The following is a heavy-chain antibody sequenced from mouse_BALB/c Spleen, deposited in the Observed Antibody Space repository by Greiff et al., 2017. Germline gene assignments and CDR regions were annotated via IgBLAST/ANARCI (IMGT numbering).Heavy chain of an antibody. CDR3: ARSSYGNYVYYFDY. Sequence: VKLMESGGGLVKPGGSLKLSCAASGFAFSSYDMSWVRQPPGKGLEWLGMIWGGGSTDYNSALKSRLSISKDNSKSQVFLKMNSLQTDDTAMYYCARSSYGNYVYYFDYWGQGTTLTVSS. D-gene: IGHD2-10*02. CDR2: IWGGGST. V-gene: IGHV2-6-4*01. J-gene: IGHJ2*01. CDR1: GFAFSSYD.